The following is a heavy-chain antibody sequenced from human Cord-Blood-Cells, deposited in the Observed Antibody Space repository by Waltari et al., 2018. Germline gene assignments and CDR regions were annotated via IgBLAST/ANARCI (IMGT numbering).Heavy chain of an antibody. CDR2: INSDGSST. CDR1: GFTFSGFW. D-gene: IGHD3-16*01. CDR3: ARVRGKGAFDI. J-gene: IGHJ3*02. Sequence: EVQLVGSGGGLVQPGGSLGLPCAASGFTFSGFWSHWVRQAPGKGLVWVSRINSDGSSTSYADSVKGRFTISRDNAKNTLYLQMNSLRAEDTAVYYCARVRGKGAFDIWGQGTMVTVSS. V-gene: IGHV3-74*01.